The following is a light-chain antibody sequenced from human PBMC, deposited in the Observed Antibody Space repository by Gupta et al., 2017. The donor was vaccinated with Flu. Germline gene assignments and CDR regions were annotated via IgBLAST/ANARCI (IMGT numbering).Light chain of an antibody. CDR1: EAISVNS. Sequence: DIQVTKFPSTLSASVGDRVDIPCWTREAISVNSLNWYQQKPGNAPSVLIYATSNLRSGVPSRFSGSGSGNDFTLTITSLQREDFATYYCQQSFSIPSTFGQGTSLQIK. V-gene: IGKV1-39*01. J-gene: IGKJ2*01. CDR3: QQSFSIPST. CDR2: ATS.